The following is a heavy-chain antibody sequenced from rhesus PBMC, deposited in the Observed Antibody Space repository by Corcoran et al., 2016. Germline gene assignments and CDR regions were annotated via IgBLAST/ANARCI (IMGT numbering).Heavy chain of an antibody. CDR2: IYGNNGGT. Sequence: QVQLQESGPGLVKPSVTLSPTGAVSGASISRDYWSWVRQAPGKGLEWIGRIYGNNGGTDYNPSLKSRVTISVDASKNQFSLKLNSVTAADTAVFYCARGYWTDYSFDYWGLGVLVTVSS. D-gene: IGHD3-22*01. V-gene: IGHV4S2*01. J-gene: IGHJ4*01. CDR1: GASISRDY. CDR3: ARGYWTDYSFDY.